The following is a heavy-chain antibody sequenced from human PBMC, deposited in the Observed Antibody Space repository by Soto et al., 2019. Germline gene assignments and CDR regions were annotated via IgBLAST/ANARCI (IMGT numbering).Heavy chain of an antibody. CDR1: GFTFSSYA. CDR3: ARDGQEN. CDR2: ISYDGSNK. Sequence: PGGSLRLSCAASGFTFSSYAMHWVRQAPGKGLGWVAVISYDGSNKYYADSVKGRFTISRDNSKNTLYLQMNSLRAEDTAVYYCARDGQENWGQGTLVTVSS. J-gene: IGHJ4*02. V-gene: IGHV3-30-3*01.